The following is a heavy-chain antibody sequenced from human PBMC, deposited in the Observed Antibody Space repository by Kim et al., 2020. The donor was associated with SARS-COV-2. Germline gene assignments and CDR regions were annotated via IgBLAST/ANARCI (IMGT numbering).Heavy chain of an antibody. J-gene: IGHJ6*02. Sequence: GGSLRLSCAASGFTFSSYWMHWVRQAPGKGLVWVSRINSDGSSTSYADSVKGRFTISRDNAKNTLYLQMNSLRAEDTAVYYCARESSSSWPGYYYYYYGMDVWGQGTTVTVSS. CDR1: GFTFSSYW. D-gene: IGHD6-13*01. CDR3: ARESSSSWPGYYYYYYGMDV. V-gene: IGHV3-74*01. CDR2: INSDGSST.